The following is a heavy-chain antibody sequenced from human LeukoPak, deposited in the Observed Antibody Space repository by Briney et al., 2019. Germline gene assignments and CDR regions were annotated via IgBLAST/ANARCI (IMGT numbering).Heavy chain of an antibody. J-gene: IGHJ3*02. CDR3: ARNSGSYVWYAFDI. Sequence: GGSLRLSCAASGFTFTSYSMNWVRQAPGKGLEWVSYISSSSSTIYYADSVKGRFTISRDNAKNSLYLQMNSLRAEDTAVYFCARNSGSYVWYAFDIWGQGTMVTVSS. CDR1: GFTFTSYS. D-gene: IGHD1-26*01. V-gene: IGHV3-48*04. CDR2: ISSSSSTI.